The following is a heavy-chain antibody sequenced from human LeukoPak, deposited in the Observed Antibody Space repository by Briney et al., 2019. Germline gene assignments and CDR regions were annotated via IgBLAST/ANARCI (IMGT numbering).Heavy chain of an antibody. V-gene: IGHV4-34*01. CDR2: INHSGST. J-gene: IGHJ4*02. D-gene: IGHD6-13*01. CDR1: VGSFSGYY. Sequence: SETLSLTCAVYVGSFSGYYWSWIRQPPGKGLEWIGEINHSGSTNYNPSLKSRVTISVDTSKNQFSLKLSSVTAADTAVYYCARGASRRRDFDYWGQGTLVTVSS. CDR3: ARGASRRRDFDY.